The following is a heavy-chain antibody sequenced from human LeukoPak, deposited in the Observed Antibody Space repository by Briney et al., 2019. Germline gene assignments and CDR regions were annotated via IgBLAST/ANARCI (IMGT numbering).Heavy chain of an antibody. CDR1: GGSISSYY. V-gene: IGHV4-59*12. CDR2: IYYSGST. Sequence: SETLSLTCTVSGGSISSYYWSWIRQPPGKGLEWIGYIYYSGSTNYNPSLKSRVTMSVDTSKNQFSLKLSSVTAADTAVYYCAREKKGYCSSTSCYWWFDPWGQGTLVTVSS. D-gene: IGHD2-2*01. CDR3: AREKKGYCSSTSCYWWFDP. J-gene: IGHJ5*02.